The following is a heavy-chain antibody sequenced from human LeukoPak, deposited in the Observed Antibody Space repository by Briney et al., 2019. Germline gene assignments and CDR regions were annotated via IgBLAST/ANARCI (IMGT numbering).Heavy chain of an antibody. CDR2: INHSGST. D-gene: IGHD3-10*01. CDR1: GGSFSGYY. V-gene: IGHV4-34*01. CDR3: ARDVWFGAGRTFDY. J-gene: IGHJ4*02. Sequence: SETLSLTCAVYGGSFSGYYWSWIRQPPGNGLEWIGEINHSGSTNYNPSLKSRVTISVDTSKNQFSLKLSSVTAADTAVYYCARDVWFGAGRTFDYWGQGTLVTVSS.